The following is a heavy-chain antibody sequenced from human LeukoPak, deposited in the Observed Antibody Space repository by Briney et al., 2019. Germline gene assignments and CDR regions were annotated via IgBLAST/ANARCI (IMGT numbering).Heavy chain of an antibody. CDR1: GDSISSRSYY. V-gene: IGHV4-39*01. CDR2: IYYSKNT. CDR3: VSPRGFSYGYFDY. J-gene: IGHJ4*02. D-gene: IGHD5-18*01. Sequence: SETLSLTCTVSGDSISSRSYYWGWIRQPPGKGLEWIGSIYYSKNTYYNPSLKSRVTISADTSKNQFSLTLGSVSATDTAVYYCVSPRGFSYGYFDYWGQGTLVTVSS.